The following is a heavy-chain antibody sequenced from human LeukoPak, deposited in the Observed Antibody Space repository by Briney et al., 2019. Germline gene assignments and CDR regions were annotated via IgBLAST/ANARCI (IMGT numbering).Heavy chain of an antibody. CDR2: IYTSGST. CDR1: GGSISSYY. J-gene: IGHJ4*02. CDR3: SRFLELYYFDY. D-gene: IGHD3-3*01. V-gene: IGHV4-4*09. Sequence: PSETLSLTCTVSGGSISSYYWSWIRQPPGKGLEWIGYIYTSGSTNYNPSLKSRVTISVDTSKNQFSLKLSSVTAADTAVYYCSRFLELYYFDYWGQGTLVTVSS.